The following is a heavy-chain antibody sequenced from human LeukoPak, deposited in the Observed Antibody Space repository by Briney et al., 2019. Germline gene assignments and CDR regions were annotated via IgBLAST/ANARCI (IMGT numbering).Heavy chain of an antibody. J-gene: IGHJ4*02. CDR3: AREGPSITGTTGGWDY. D-gene: IGHD1-7*01. CDR2: IIPIFGTA. Sequence: ASVNVSCKSSGGTFSSYDISWVRQAPGQGLEWMGGIIPIFGTANYAQKFQGRVTITADESTSTAYMELSSLRSEDTDVYYCAREGPSITGTTGGWDYWGQGTLVTVSP. V-gene: IGHV1-69*13. CDR1: GGTFSSYD.